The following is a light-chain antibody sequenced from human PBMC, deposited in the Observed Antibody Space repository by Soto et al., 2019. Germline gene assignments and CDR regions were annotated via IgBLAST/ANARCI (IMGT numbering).Light chain of an antibody. J-gene: IGLJ1*01. CDR2: EVS. CDR1: SSDVGGYNY. CDR3: SSYTSTTTRV. V-gene: IGLV2-14*03. Sequence: QSVLTQPASVSGSPGQSITISCTGTSSDVGGYNYVSRYQQHPGKGPKLMIYEVSNRPSGVSNRFSGSKSGNTATLTISGLQAEDEADYYCSSYTSTTTRVFGTGTKVTAL.